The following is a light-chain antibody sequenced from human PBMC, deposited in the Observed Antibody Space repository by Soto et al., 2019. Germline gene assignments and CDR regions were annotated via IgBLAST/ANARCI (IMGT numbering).Light chain of an antibody. CDR3: QQYNNWRGT. J-gene: IGKJ1*01. Sequence: EIVMTQSPATLSVCPGERATLSCRASQSVSSNLAWYQQKPGQAPRLLIYGASTRATGIPARFSGSRSGTEFTLTISSLQSEDFAVYYCQQYNNWRGTFGQGTKVEIK. CDR1: QSVSSN. V-gene: IGKV3-15*01. CDR2: GAS.